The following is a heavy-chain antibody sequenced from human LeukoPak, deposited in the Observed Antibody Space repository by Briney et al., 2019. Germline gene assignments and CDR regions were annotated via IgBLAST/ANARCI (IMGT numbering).Heavy chain of an antibody. V-gene: IGHV3-30-3*01. CDR3: ARAPKSGDSSGYYFLIAEYFQH. J-gene: IGHJ1*01. CDR1: GFTFSSYA. D-gene: IGHD3-22*01. Sequence: PGGSLRLSCAASGFTFSSYAMHWVRQAPGKGLEWVAVISYDGSNKYYADSVKGRFTISRDNSKNTLYLQMNSLRAEDTAVYYCARAPKSGDSSGYYFLIAEYFQHWGQGTLVTVSS. CDR2: ISYDGSNK.